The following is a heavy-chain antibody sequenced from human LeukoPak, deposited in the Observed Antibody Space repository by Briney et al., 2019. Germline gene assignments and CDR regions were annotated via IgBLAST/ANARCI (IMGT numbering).Heavy chain of an antibody. CDR3: AKGTYYYDSSGYYYGPTFDN. V-gene: IGHV3-23*01. D-gene: IGHD3-22*01. Sequence: GGSLRLPCAASGFTFINYAMSWVRQAPGKGLEWVSVISGNGGTTYYADSVKGRFSISRDNSKNTLILQMNSLRAEDTAVYYCAKGTYYYDSSGYYYGPTFDNWGEGTPVAVSA. J-gene: IGHJ4*01. CDR2: ISGNGGTT. CDR1: GFTFINYA.